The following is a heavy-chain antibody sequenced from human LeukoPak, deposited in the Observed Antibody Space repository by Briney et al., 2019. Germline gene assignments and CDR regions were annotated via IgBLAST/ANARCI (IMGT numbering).Heavy chain of an antibody. CDR3: ARLGGQWLEGYYFDY. V-gene: IGHV3-66*04. J-gene: IGHJ4*02. Sequence: GGSLRLSCTVSGFTVSSNYMSWVRQAPGKGLEWVSVIYSGGSTYYADSVKGRFTISRDNSKNTLYLQMNSLRAEDTAVYYCARLGGQWLEGYYFDYWGQGTLVTVSS. D-gene: IGHD6-19*01. CDR1: GFTVSSNY. CDR2: IYSGGST.